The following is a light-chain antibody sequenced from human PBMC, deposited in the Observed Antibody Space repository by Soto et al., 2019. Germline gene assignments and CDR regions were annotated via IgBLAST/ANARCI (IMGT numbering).Light chain of an antibody. CDR1: QSVTRNS. CDR2: DAS. CDR3: QQYGNSPRS. V-gene: IGKV3-20*01. Sequence: EIVLTQSPGTLSLSPGERATLSCRPSQSVTRNSVAWYQQRPGQPPRLLIYDASTRATGIPDRFSGSGSGRDFTLTISRLEPEDFAVYYCQQYGNSPRSFGGGTKVEIK. J-gene: IGKJ4*01.